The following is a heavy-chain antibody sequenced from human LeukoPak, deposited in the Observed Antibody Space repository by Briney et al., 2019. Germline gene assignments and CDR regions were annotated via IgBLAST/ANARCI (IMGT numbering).Heavy chain of an antibody. Sequence: PGGSLRLSCAGSGFPFSSHGMNWVRQAPRKGLEWVSGISPGGPTYYADSVKGRFTISRDDSKNTLYLQMKNLRAEDTAVYYCAKDGAWLRFDDWGQGILVSVSS. D-gene: IGHD5-12*01. CDR2: ISPGGPT. J-gene: IGHJ4*02. CDR1: GFPFSSHG. V-gene: IGHV3-23*01. CDR3: AKDGAWLRFDD.